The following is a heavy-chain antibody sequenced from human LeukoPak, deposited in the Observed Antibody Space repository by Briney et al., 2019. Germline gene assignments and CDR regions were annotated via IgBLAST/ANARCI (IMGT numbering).Heavy chain of an antibody. CDR3: AKGGLYNWNDGDAFDI. CDR2: ISYDGSNK. CDR1: GFTFSSYG. D-gene: IGHD1-1*01. Sequence: PGRSLRLSCAASGFTFSSYGMHWVRQAPGKGLEWVAVISYDGSNKYYADSVKGRFTISRDNSKNTLYLQMNSLRAEDTAAYYCAKGGLYNWNDGDAFDIWGQGTMVTVSS. J-gene: IGHJ3*02. V-gene: IGHV3-30*18.